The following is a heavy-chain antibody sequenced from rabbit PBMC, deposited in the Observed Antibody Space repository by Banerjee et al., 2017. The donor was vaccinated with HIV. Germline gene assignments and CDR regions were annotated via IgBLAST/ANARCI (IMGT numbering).Heavy chain of an antibody. D-gene: IGHD1-1*01. CDR2: IYPDYGTT. V-gene: IGHV1S45*01. J-gene: IGHJ4*01. Sequence: EQLEESGGDLVKPEGSLTLTCTASGFSFSSSYYMCWVRQAPGKGLEWIGCIYPDYGTTDYASWVNGRFTISKTSSTTVTLQMTSLTAADTATYFCASTSSDGAIWNLWGPGTLVTVS. CDR1: GFSFSSSYY. CDR3: ASTSSDGAIWNL.